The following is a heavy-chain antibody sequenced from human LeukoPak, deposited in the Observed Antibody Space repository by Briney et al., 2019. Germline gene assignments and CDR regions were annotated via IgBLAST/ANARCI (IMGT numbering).Heavy chain of an antibody. CDR3: ARGYSGYEAPDY. Sequence: PGGSLRLSCTASGLTFSSYWMHWVRQTPGRGLVWVSRINSDGSRTIYVDSVKGRFTISRDNAKNTLYLQMNSLRDKDTAVYYCARGYSGYEAPDYWGQGTLVTVSS. V-gene: IGHV3-74*01. CDR2: INSDGSRT. CDR1: GLTFSSYW. J-gene: IGHJ4*02. D-gene: IGHD5-12*01.